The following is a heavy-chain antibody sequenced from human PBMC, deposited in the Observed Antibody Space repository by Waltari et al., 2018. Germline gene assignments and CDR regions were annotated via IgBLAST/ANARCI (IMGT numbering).Heavy chain of an antibody. J-gene: IGHJ6*03. CDR2: IYYSGST. Sequence: GKGLEWIGYIYYSGSTNYNPSLKSRVTISVDTSKNQFSLKLSSVTAADTAVYYCARDYYDSSRVYYYYYMDVWGKGTTVTVSS. CDR3: ARDYYDSSRVYYYYYMDV. D-gene: IGHD3-22*01. V-gene: IGHV4-59*01.